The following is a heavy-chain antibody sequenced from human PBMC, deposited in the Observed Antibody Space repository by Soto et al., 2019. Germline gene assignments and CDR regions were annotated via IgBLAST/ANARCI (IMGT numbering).Heavy chain of an antibody. V-gene: IGHV3-30*18. CDR3: AKEGGLSGSYYISSSYYFDY. D-gene: IGHD1-26*01. CDR2: ISYDGSNT. Sequence: PGGSLRLSCVASGVTFSSYGMHWVRQAPGKGLEWVAIISYDGSNTYYADSVKGRFTISRDNSKNTLYLQMNSLRAEDTSVYYCAKEGGLSGSYYISSSYYFDYWGQGTLVTVSS. J-gene: IGHJ4*02. CDR1: GVTFSSYG.